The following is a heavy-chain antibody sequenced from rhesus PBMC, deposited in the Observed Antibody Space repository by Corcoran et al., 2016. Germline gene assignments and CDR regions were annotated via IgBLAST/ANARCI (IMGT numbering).Heavy chain of an antibody. V-gene: IGHV4-122*02. J-gene: IGHJ4*01. CDR2: ISYGGHT. D-gene: IGHD2-15*01. CDR1: GYSISSGYG. CDR3: ARDWGEYDY. Sequence: QLQLQESGPGLVKPSETLSLTCAVSGYSISSGYGWSWVRQPPGKGLEWIGYISYGGHTAYNPSLKSRVTISRDTSKNQFFLKLTSVTAADTAVYYCARDWGEYDYGGQGVSVTVSS.